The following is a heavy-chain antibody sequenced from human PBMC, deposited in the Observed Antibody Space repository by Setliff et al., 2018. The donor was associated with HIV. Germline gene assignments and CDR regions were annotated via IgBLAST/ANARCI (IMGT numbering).Heavy chain of an antibody. D-gene: IGHD5-18*01. CDR3: ARVFVDTAVLRALEYYFDS. V-gene: IGHV4-38-2*01. CDR2: IYHTGSS. Sequence: SETLSLTCAVSGYSISSGYYWGWIRQSPGKGLEWIGNIYHTGSSYYNPSLNDRATISLDTSKNQFSLRMRSVTAADTAVYYCARVFVDTAVLRALEYYFDSWGRGTLVTVSS. CDR1: GYSISSGYY. J-gene: IGHJ4*02.